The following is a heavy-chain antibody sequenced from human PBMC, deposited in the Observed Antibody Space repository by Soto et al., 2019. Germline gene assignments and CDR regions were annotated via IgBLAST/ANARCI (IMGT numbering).Heavy chain of an antibody. CDR2: IYYSGST. D-gene: IGHD3-3*01. V-gene: IGHV4-31*03. Sequence: SETLSLTCTVSGGSITSDNYYWTWIRQHPGKGLEWIGYIYYSGSTYYNPSLKSRVTISVDTSKNQFSLKLTSVTAADTAVYYCARDHSFDIWSGSWFDPWGRGTLVTVSS. CDR3: ARDHSFDIWSGSWFDP. J-gene: IGHJ5*02. CDR1: GGSITSDNYY.